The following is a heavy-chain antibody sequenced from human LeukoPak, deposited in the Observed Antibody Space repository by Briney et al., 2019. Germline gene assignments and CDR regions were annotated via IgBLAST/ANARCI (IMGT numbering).Heavy chain of an antibody. CDR2: ITNDGSST. J-gene: IGHJ2*01. CDR1: GLTFSSHW. Sequence: GGSLRLSCAASGLTFSSHWMHWVRQAPGKGLVWVSRITNDGSSTTYADSVKGRFTISRDNAKNVLYLQVNSLRAEDTAVYYCARDLRGYCTNDVCNWYFDLWGRGTLVTVSS. V-gene: IGHV3-74*01. CDR3: ARDLRGYCTNDVCNWYFDL. D-gene: IGHD2-8*01.